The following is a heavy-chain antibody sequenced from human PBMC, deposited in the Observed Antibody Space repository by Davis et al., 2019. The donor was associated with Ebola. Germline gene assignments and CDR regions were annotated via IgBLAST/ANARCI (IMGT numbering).Heavy chain of an antibody. CDR1: GFTFSSYG. CDR3: ARDLDCSSTSCSKYYYYYYGMDV. CDR2: IWYDGSNK. D-gene: IGHD2-2*01. Sequence: PGGSLRLSCAASGFTFSSYGMHWVRQAPGKGLEWVAVIWYDGSNKYYADSVKGRFTISRDNSKNTLYLQMNSLRAEDTAVYYCARDLDCSSTSCSKYYYYYYGMDVWGQGTTVTVSS. J-gene: IGHJ6*02. V-gene: IGHV3-33*08.